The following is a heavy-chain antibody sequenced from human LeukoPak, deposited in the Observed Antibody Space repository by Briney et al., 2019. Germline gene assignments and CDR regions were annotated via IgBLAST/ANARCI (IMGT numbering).Heavy chain of an antibody. D-gene: IGHD6-13*01. CDR3: ARHEGSSSWYYYFDY. CDR1: GYSFTSYC. CDR2: ICPGDSDT. Sequence: PGGSLKISCKTSGYSFTSYCIGWVRQMSGRGLEWMGIICPGDSDTRYSPSFQGQVTISADKSLRTAYLQWSSLNASDTAMYYCARHEGSSSWYYYFDYWGQGTLVTVSS. J-gene: IGHJ4*02. V-gene: IGHV5-51*01.